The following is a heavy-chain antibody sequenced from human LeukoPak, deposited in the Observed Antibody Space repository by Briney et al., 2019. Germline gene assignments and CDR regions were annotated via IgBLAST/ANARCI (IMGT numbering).Heavy chain of an antibody. D-gene: IGHD3-22*01. CDR3: ASIMRDYYDSSGTLFDY. J-gene: IGHJ4*02. Sequence: GGSLRLSCAASGFTVSSNYMSWVRQAPGKGLEWVSIIYSGGSTYYADSVKGRFTICRDNSKNTLYLQMNSLRAEDTAVYYCASIMRDYYDSSGTLFDYWGQGTLVTVSS. CDR1: GFTVSSNY. V-gene: IGHV3-66*01. CDR2: IYSGGST.